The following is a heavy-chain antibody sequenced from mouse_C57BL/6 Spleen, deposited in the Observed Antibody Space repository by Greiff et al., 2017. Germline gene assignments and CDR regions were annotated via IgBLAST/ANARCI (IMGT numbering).Heavy chain of an antibody. CDR1: GYTFTSYW. CDR3: AREGSRAMDY. J-gene: IGHJ4*01. V-gene: IGHV1-64*01. Sequence: QVQLQQPGAELVKPGASVKLSCKASGYTFTSYWMHWVKQRPGQGLEWIGRIHPNSGSTNYNEKFKSKATLTVDKSSSTAYMQLSSLTSEDSAVYYCAREGSRAMDYWGQGTSVTVSS. CDR2: IHPNSGST.